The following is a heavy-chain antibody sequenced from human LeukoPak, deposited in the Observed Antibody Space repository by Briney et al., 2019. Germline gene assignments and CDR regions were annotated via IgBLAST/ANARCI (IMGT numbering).Heavy chain of an antibody. CDR3: ARRTSYAAPETV. J-gene: IGHJ6*04. V-gene: IGHV4-4*09. CDR2: IYPSGST. D-gene: IGHD2-8*01. CDR1: GGSIKGYY. Sequence: SETLSLTCTVSGGSIKGYYWSWIRQPPGRGLEWIGYIYPSGSTNYNPSLKSRVTISVDTSNNQFSLKLSSVTAADTAAYYCARRTSYAAPETVWGKGTTVTVSS.